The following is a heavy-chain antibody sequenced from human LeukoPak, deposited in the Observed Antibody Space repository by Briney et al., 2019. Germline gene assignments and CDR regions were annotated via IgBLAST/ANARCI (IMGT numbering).Heavy chain of an antibody. CDR2: IYYSGST. J-gene: IGHJ4*02. D-gene: IGHD6-13*01. V-gene: IGHV4-59*08. CDR3: ARWAAAGDY. Sequence: PSETLSLTCTVSGGSISSYYWSWIRQPPGKGLEWIGYIYYSGSTNYNPSLKSRVTISVDTSKNQFSLKLSSVTAADTAVYYCARWAAAGDYWGQGTLVTVSS. CDR1: GGSISSYY.